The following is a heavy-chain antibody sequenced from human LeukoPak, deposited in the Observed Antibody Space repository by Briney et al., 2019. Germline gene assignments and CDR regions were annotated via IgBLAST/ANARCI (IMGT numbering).Heavy chain of an antibody. J-gene: IGHJ3*02. CDR1: GFTFSSYG. V-gene: IGHV3-33*01. CDR2: IWYDGSNK. Sequence: GGSLRLSCAASGFTFSSYGMHWVRQAPGKGLEWVAVIWYDGSNKYYADSVKGRFTISRDNSKNTLYLQMNSLRAEDTAVYYCARGFNIAVAGIYTGFDIWGQGTMVTVSS. D-gene: IGHD6-19*01. CDR3: ARGFNIAVAGIYTGFDI.